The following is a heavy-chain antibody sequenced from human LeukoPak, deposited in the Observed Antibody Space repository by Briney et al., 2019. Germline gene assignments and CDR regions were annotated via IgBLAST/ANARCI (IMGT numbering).Heavy chain of an antibody. CDR1: GFMFHDYA. CDR2: ISGDGGST. CDR3: ARESESSGWYDY. D-gene: IGHD6-19*01. V-gene: IGHV3-43*02. Sequence: GGSLRLSCAGPGFMFHDYAIHWVRQAPGKGLEWVSLISGDGGSTFYADSVKGRFTISRDNSKNSLYLQMNSMRSDDTALYYCARESESSGWYDYWGQGTLVTVSS. J-gene: IGHJ4*02.